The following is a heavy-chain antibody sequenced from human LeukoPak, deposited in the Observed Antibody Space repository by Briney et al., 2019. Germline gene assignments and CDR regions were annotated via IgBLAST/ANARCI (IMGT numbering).Heavy chain of an antibody. V-gene: IGHV4-59*01. Sequence: SETLSLTCTVSGGSISGYYWSWIRQPPGKGLEWIGYIYYSGSTNYNPSLKSRVTISVDTSKNQFSLKLSSVTAADTAVYYCARAGYYYDSSGYAYWGQGTLVTVSS. CDR2: IYYSGST. CDR1: GGSISGYY. D-gene: IGHD3-22*01. J-gene: IGHJ4*02. CDR3: ARAGYYYDSSGYAY.